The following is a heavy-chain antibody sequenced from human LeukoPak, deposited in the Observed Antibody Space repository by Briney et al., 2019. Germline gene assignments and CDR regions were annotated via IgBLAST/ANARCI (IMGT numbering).Heavy chain of an antibody. D-gene: IGHD1-1*01. Sequence: SETLSLTCTVSGGSISDYSWSWIRQPPGKGLEWIGNIYYSGSANHNPSLKSRVTISVDRSKNQFSLKLSSVTAADTAVYYCASLTTGTNAFDIWGQGTMVTVSS. V-gene: IGHV4-59*12. J-gene: IGHJ3*02. CDR3: ASLTTGTNAFDI. CDR2: IYYSGSA. CDR1: GGSISDYS.